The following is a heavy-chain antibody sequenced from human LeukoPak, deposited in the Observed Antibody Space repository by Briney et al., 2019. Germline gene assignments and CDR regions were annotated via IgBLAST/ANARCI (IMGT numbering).Heavy chain of an antibody. CDR3: AREGSGWAKSGFDY. J-gene: IGHJ4*02. Sequence: QSGGSLRLSCAASGFTVSSNYMSWVRQAPGKGLEWVSVIYSGGSTYYADSVKGRFTISRDNSKNTLYLQMNSLGAEDTAVYYCAREGSGWAKSGFDYWGQGTLVTVSS. CDR2: IYSGGST. CDR1: GFTVSSNY. V-gene: IGHV3-53*01. D-gene: IGHD6-19*01.